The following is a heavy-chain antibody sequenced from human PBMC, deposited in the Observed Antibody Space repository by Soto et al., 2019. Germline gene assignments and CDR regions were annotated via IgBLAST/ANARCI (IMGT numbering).Heavy chain of an antibody. CDR3: AKGRTRFSYYYDSSGYDI. V-gene: IGHV3-9*01. CDR2: ISWNSGSI. Sequence: GGSLRLSCAASGFTFDDYAMHWVRQAPGKGLEWVSGISWNSGSIGYADSVKGRFTISRDNAKNSLYLQMNSLRAEDTALYYCAKGRTRFSYYYDSSGYDIWGQGTMVT. CDR1: GFTFDDYA. D-gene: IGHD3-22*01. J-gene: IGHJ3*02.